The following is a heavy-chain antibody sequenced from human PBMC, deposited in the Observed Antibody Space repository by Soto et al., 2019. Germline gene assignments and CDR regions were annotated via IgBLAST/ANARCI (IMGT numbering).Heavy chain of an antibody. J-gene: IGHJ6*02. CDR1: GGSISSSSYY. CDR2: IYYSGST. V-gene: IGHV4-39*01. D-gene: IGHD6-13*01. CDR3: ARRPIAAAAYYYYYGMDV. Sequence: PSETLSLTCTVSGGSISSSSYYWGWIRQPPGKGLEWIGSIYYSGSTYYNPSLKSRVTISVDTSKNQFSLKLSSVTAADTAVYYCARRPIAAAAYYYYYGMDVWGQGTTVTVSS.